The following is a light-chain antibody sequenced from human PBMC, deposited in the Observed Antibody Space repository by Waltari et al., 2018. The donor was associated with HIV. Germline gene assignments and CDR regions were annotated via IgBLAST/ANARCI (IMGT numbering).Light chain of an antibody. J-gene: IGLJ3*02. V-gene: IGLV1-44*01. CDR3: AGCDDSLNGWV. CDR1: SSNIGRNT. CDR2: SFN. Sequence: QSVLTQPPSASGTPGQRVTISCSGSSSNIGRNTVNWYQPLPGTAPKLLIYSFNQRPSAVPVRVAGSKTRTSASLAICGVQSEEEDDYYCAGCDDSLNGWVFGGGTKLTVL.